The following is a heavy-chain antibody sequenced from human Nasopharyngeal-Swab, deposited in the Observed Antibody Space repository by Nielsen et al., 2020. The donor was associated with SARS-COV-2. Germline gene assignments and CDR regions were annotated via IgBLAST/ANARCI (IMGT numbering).Heavy chain of an antibody. V-gene: IGHV4-30-4*01. CDR3: ARVGAYYYDSSGQKHWYFDL. J-gene: IGHJ2*01. D-gene: IGHD3-22*01. Sequence: PGKGLEWIGYIYYSGSTYCNPSLKSRVTISVDTSKNQFSLKLSSVTAADTAVYYCARVGAYYYDSSGQKHWYFDLWGRGTLVTVSS. CDR2: IYYSGST.